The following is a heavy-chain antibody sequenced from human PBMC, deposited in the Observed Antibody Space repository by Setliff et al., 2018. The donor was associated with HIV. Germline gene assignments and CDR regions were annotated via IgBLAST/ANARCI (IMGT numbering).Heavy chain of an antibody. CDR2: IIQDGSEK. CDR1: GFTFSSYW. V-gene: IGHV3-7*01. Sequence: GGSLRLSCAASGFTFSSYWMSWVRQAPGKGLEWVANIIQDGSEKYYVDSVKGRFTTSRDNAKNTLYLQMNSLRADDTAVYYCASGGGYDYWGQGTLVTVSS. D-gene: IGHD3-16*01. J-gene: IGHJ4*02. CDR3: ASGGGYDY.